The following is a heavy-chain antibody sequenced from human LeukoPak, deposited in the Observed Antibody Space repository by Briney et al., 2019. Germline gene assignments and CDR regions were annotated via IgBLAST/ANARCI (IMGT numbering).Heavy chain of an antibody. V-gene: IGHV3-30*04. Sequence: GGSLRLSCAASGFTFRSYAMHWVRQAPGKGLEWVAVISYDGSNKYYADSVKGRFTISRDNSKNTLYLQMNSLRAEDTAVYYCARDRPGALRYCSGGSCYGGIDYWGQGTLVTVSS. CDR3: ARDRPGALRYCSGGSCYGGIDY. D-gene: IGHD2-15*01. CDR1: GFTFRSYA. CDR2: ISYDGSNK. J-gene: IGHJ4*02.